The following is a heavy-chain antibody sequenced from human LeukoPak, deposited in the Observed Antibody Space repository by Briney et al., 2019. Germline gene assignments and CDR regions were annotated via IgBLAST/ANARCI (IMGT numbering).Heavy chain of an antibody. J-gene: IGHJ4*02. CDR1: GYTFTSYG. CDR3: AREMGSGWCLGY. CDR2: ISIYNGNT. D-gene: IGHD6-19*01. Sequence: ASVKVSCKASGYTFTSYGISWVRQAPGQGLEWMGWISIYNGNTNYAQKLQGRVTMTKDTSTSTAYLELRSLRSDDTAVYYCAREMGSGWCLGYWGQGTLVTVSS. V-gene: IGHV1-18*01.